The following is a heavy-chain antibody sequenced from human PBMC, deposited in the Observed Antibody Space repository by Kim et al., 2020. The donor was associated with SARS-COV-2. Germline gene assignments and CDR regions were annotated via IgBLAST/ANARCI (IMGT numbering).Heavy chain of an antibody. V-gene: IGHV3-21*01. D-gene: IGHD2-2*01. Sequence: ADSVKGRFTISRDNAKNSLYLQMNSLRAEDTAVYYCARPFCSSTSCYYDPWGQGTLVTVSS. CDR3: ARPFCSSTSCYYDP. J-gene: IGHJ5*02.